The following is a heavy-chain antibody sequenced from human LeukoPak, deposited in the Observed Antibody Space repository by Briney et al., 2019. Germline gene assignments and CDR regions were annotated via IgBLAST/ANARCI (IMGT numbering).Heavy chain of an antibody. CDR2: ISSSSSYT. J-gene: IGHJ4*02. CDR3: ARNRQWLLADY. D-gene: IGHD3-22*01. V-gene: IGHV3-11*06. CDR1: GFTFSDYY. Sequence: PGGSLRLSCAASGFTFSDYYMSWIRQAPGKGLEWVSYISSSSSYTNYADSVKGRFTISRDNAKNSLYLQMNSLRAEDTAVYFCARNRQWLLADYWGQGTVVTVSS.